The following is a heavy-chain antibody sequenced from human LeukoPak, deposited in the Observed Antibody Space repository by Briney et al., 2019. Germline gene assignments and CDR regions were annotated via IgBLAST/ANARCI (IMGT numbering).Heavy chain of an antibody. Sequence: GGSLRLSCAASGFTFSSYGMHWVRQAPGKGLEWVVFIRYDGSNKYYADSVKGRFTISRDNSKNTLYLQMNSLRAEDTAVYYCAPPPRMIVVVRTFDYWGQGTLVTVSS. CDR3: APPPRMIVVVRTFDY. CDR2: IRYDGSNK. J-gene: IGHJ4*02. CDR1: GFTFSSYG. D-gene: IGHD3-22*01. V-gene: IGHV3-30*02.